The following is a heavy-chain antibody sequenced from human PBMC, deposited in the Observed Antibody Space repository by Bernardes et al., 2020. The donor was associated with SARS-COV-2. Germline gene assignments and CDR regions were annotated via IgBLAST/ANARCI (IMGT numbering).Heavy chain of an antibody. J-gene: IGHJ4*02. Sequence: VGSLRLSCAASGFTFSNDVMTWVRQAPGKGLEWVSAISYNGARTDYADSVKDRFTISRDNSKNVLYLQMNSLRAEDTAVYYCARRSGGTPDYWGQGTLVTVSS. CDR2: ISYNGART. V-gene: IGHV3-23*01. D-gene: IGHD3-10*01. CDR3: ARRSGGTPDY. CDR1: GFTFSNDV.